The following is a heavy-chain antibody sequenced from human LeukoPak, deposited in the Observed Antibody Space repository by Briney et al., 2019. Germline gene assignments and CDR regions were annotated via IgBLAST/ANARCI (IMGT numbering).Heavy chain of an antibody. Sequence: SETLSLTCTVSGGSISSYYWSWIRQPPGKGLEWIGYIYYTRSTHYNPSLKSRVTISVDTSKNQFSLKLSSVTAADTAVYYCASYSSSWYYFDYWGQGTLVTVSS. CDR1: GGSISSYY. CDR2: IYYTRST. J-gene: IGHJ4*02. D-gene: IGHD6-13*01. CDR3: ASYSSSWYYFDY. V-gene: IGHV4-59*01.